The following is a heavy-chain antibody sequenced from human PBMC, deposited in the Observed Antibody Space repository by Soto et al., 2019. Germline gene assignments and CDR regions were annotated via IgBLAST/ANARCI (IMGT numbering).Heavy chain of an antibody. V-gene: IGHV4-31*03. CDR3: ARATYYDILTGHFDY. CDR2: IYYSGST. CDR1: GGSISSGGYY. Sequence: QVQLQESGPGLVKPSQTLSLTCTVSGGSISSGGYYWSWIRRHPGKGLEWIGYIYYSGSTYYNPSLKSRVTISVDTSKNQFSLKLSSVTAADTAVYYCARATYYDILTGHFDYWGQGTLVTVSS. J-gene: IGHJ4*02. D-gene: IGHD3-9*01.